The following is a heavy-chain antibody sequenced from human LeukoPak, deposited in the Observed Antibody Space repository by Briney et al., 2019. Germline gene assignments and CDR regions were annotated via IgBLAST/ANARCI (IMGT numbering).Heavy chain of an antibody. CDR1: GFTFSSCW. CDR2: INTDGSST. J-gene: IGHJ5*02. CDR3: ARGVNGDSRFDP. V-gene: IGHV3-74*01. Sequence: GGSLRLSCAASGFTFSSCWMHWVRQAPGKGLVWVSRINTDGSSTTYADSVKGRFTISRDNAKNTLYLQMNSLRAEDTAVYYCARGVNGDSRFDPWGQGTLVTVSS. D-gene: IGHD4-17*01.